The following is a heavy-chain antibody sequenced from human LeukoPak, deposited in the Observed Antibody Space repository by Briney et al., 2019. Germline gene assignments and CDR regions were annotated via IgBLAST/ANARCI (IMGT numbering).Heavy chain of an antibody. CDR1: GFTFSSYA. J-gene: IGHJ4*02. Sequence: GGSLRLSCAASGFTFSSYAMHWVRQAPGKGLEWVAVISYDGSNKYYADSVKGRFTISRDNSKNTLYLQMNSLRAEDTAVYYCAKQLMVRGEGLDYWGQGTLVTVSS. D-gene: IGHD3-10*01. CDR2: ISYDGSNK. CDR3: AKQLMVRGEGLDY. V-gene: IGHV3-30*04.